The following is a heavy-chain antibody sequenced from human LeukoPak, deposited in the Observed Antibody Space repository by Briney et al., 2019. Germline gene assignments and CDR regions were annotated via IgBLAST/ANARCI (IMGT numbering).Heavy chain of an antibody. V-gene: IGHV1-18*01. Sequence: ASVKVSCKXSGYTFTSYGISWVRQAPGQGLEWMGRISAYNGNTNYAQKLQGRVTMTTDTSTSTAYMELRSLRSDDTAAYYCARAETTVDNDAFDIWGQGTMVTVSS. J-gene: IGHJ3*02. CDR3: ARAETTVDNDAFDI. CDR2: ISAYNGNT. D-gene: IGHD4-23*01. CDR1: GYTFTSYG.